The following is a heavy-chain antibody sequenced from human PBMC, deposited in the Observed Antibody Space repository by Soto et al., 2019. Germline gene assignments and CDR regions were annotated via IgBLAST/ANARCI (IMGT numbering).Heavy chain of an antibody. Sequence: QVQLQESGPGLVKPSQTLSLTCTVSGGSISSGGYYWSWIRQHPGKGLEWIGYIYYSGSTYYNPSLKSRVNISVDTSKHQFSLKLSSVTAADTAVYYCARGVPGATVTLNWFDPWGQGTLVTVSS. CDR1: GGSISSGGYY. CDR3: ARGVPGATVTLNWFDP. J-gene: IGHJ5*02. D-gene: IGHD4-17*01. V-gene: IGHV4-31*03. CDR2: IYYSGST.